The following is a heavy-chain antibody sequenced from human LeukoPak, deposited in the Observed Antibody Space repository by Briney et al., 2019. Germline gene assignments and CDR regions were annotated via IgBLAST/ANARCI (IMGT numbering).Heavy chain of an antibody. V-gene: IGHV3-30*02. CDR2: IRDDGSIK. CDR3: AKDRGRRIVVVPATKWGTFDY. D-gene: IGHD2-2*01. Sequence: GGSLRLSCAASGFTFSSYGMHWVRQAPGKGLEWVAFIRDDGSIKYYADSVKGRFTISRDNSKNTLSLQMNSLRAEDTAVYYCAKDRGRRIVVVPATKWGTFDYWGQGTLVTVSS. J-gene: IGHJ4*02. CDR1: GFTFSSYG.